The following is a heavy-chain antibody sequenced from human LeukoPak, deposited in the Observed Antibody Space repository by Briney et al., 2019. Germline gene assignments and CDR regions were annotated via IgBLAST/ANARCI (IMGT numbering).Heavy chain of an antibody. J-gene: IGHJ4*02. CDR2: ISGSGGST. CDR3: TSDYYDSSGYYPGY. Sequence: GGSLRLSCAASGFTFSSYAMSWVRQAPGKGLEWVSAISGSGGSTYYADSVKGRFTISRDNSKNTLYLQMNSLKTEDTAVYYCTSDYYDSSGYYPGYWGQGTLVTVSS. V-gene: IGHV3-23*01. D-gene: IGHD3-22*01. CDR1: GFTFSSYA.